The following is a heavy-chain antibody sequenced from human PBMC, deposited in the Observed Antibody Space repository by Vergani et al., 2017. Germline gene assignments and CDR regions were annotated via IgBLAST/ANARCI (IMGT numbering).Heavy chain of an antibody. V-gene: IGHV1-18*01. J-gene: IGHJ4*02. Sequence: QVQLVQSGAEVKKPGASVKVSCKSSGYTFTSYGISWVRQAPGQGLEWMGWISAYNGNTNYAQKLQGRVTMTTDTSTSTAYMELRSLRSDDTAVYYCARVPSYCISTSWCFSSWYPHFDYWGQGTLVTVSS. CDR1: GYTFTSYG. D-gene: IGHD2-2*01. CDR2: ISAYNGNT. CDR3: ARVPSYCISTSWCFSSWYPHFDY.